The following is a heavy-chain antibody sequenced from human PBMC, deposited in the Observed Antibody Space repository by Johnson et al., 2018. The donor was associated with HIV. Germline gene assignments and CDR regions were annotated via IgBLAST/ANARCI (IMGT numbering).Heavy chain of an antibody. CDR3: ASEIVYDILTGAFDI. Sequence: QVQLVESGGGVVQPGGSLRLSCAASGFTFSSNAIHWVRQAPGKGLEWVAVISSDGNNKHYADSVKGRFSISRDNSKNTLYLQMNSLRVEDTAVYYCASEIVYDILTGAFDIWGQGTMVTVSS. D-gene: IGHD3-9*01. CDR2: ISSDGNNK. CDR1: GFTFSSNA. V-gene: IGHV3-30-3*01. J-gene: IGHJ3*02.